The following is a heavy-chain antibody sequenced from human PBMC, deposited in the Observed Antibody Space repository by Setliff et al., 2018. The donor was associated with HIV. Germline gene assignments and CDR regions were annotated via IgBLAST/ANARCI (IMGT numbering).Heavy chain of an antibody. CDR1: GFTFSAYA. CDR3: ARDCRVGWVFTYGMDV. Sequence: GGSLRLSCAASGFTFSAYAMYWVRQAPGKGLEWVALIWRDGSNKYYADSVKGRFTISRDNSKNTLFLQMNSLRPEDTAVYYCARDCRVGWVFTYGMDVWGQGTLVTVSS. CDR2: IWRDGSNK. V-gene: IGHV3-30*04. J-gene: IGHJ6*02. D-gene: IGHD6-13*01.